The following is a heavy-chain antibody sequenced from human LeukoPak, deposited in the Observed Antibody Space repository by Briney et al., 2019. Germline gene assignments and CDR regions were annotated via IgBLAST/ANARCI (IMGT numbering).Heavy chain of an antibody. V-gene: IGHV4-61*01. CDR2: IYYSGST. J-gene: IGHJ4*02. CDR1: GGSVSSGSYY. D-gene: IGHD3-16*02. CDR3: AIYDYVWGSYRYDY. Sequence: SETLSLTCNVSGGSVSSGSYYWSWIRQPPGKGLEWIGYIYYSGSTNYNPSLKRRVTISVDTSKNQFSLKLSSVTAADTAVYYCAIYDYVWGSYRYDYWGQGTLVTVSS.